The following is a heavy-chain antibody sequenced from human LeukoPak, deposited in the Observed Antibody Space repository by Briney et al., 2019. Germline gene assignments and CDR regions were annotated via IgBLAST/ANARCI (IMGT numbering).Heavy chain of an antibody. Sequence: GGSLRLSCAASGFTFSSYAMSWVRQAPGKGLEWVWAISGSGGSTYYADSVKGRFTISRDNSQNTLYLQMNSLRAEDTAVYYCAKRAHYGSGSYYTLDYWGQGTLVTVSS. CDR3: AKRAHYGSGSYYTLDY. CDR1: GFTFSSYA. D-gene: IGHD3-10*01. V-gene: IGHV3-23*01. J-gene: IGHJ4*02. CDR2: ISGSGGST.